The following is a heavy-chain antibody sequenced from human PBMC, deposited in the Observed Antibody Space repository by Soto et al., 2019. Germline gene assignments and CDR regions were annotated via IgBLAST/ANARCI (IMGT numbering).Heavy chain of an antibody. J-gene: IGHJ5*02. CDR3: ARMSVDTLLKTLNWFDP. Sequence: QVQLQESGPGLVKPSETLSLTCTVSGGSISSYYWSWIRQPPGKGLEWIGYIYYSGSTNYNPSLKSRVTISVDTSKNQFSLKLSSVTAADTAVYYCARMSVDTLLKTLNWFDPWGQGTLVTVSS. CDR1: GGSISSYY. CDR2: IYYSGST. D-gene: IGHD5-18*01. V-gene: IGHV4-59*01.